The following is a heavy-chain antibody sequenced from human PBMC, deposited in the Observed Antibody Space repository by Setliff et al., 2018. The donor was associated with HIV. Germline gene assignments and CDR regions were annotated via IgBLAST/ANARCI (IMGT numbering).Heavy chain of an antibody. D-gene: IGHD3-10*01. Sequence: SETLSLTCAVYGGSFNDYYWTWIRQPPGKGLEWIGEVDHSGNIKYHASLKSRVTISKDTSKNQISLKLRSVTAADTAVYYCARGLNYYGSGSYLPLGYWGQGTLVTVSS. CDR3: ARGLNYYGSGSYLPLGY. CDR2: VDHSGNI. CDR1: GGSFNDYY. J-gene: IGHJ4*02. V-gene: IGHV4-34*01.